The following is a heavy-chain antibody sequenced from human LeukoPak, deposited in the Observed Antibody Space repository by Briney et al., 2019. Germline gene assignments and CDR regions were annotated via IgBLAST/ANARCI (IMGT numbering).Heavy chain of an antibody. CDR2: IIPIFGTA. CDR3: ARDFDYCGSGSFSQETSDY. CDR1: GGTFSSYA. V-gene: IGHV1-69*13. J-gene: IGHJ4*02. Sequence: SVKVSCKASGGTFSSYAISWVRQAPGQGLEWMGGIIPIFGTANYAQKFQGRVTITADESTSTAYMELSSLRSEDTAVYYCARDFDYCGSGSFSQETSDYWGQGTLVTVSS. D-gene: IGHD3-10*01.